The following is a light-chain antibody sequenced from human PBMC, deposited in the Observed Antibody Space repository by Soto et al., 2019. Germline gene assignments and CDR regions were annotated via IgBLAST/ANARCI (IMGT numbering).Light chain of an antibody. J-gene: IGKJ5*01. Sequence: DIQLTQSPSTLSESVGDRVTITCRASQSISSWLAWYQQKPGKAPKLLIYDASSLESGVPSRFSGSGSGTEFTLTISSLQPDDFATYYCQQYNSYPSTFGQGTRVEI. CDR1: QSISSW. V-gene: IGKV1-5*01. CDR3: QQYNSYPST. CDR2: DAS.